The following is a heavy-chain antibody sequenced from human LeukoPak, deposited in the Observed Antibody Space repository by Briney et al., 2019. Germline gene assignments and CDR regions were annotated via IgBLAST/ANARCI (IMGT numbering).Heavy chain of an antibody. Sequence: PGGSLRLSCVASGFTFTRNCMHWVRQAPGKGLEWVAAMPHDGSNALYADSVKGRFTISRDDSKNTQYLQMNSLRIEDSAMYYCATGSDYYYASWGRGTLVTVSS. CDR2: MPHDGSNA. V-gene: IGHV3-30*03. J-gene: IGHJ5*02. CDR1: GFTFTRNC. CDR3: ATGSDYYYAS. D-gene: IGHD3-3*01.